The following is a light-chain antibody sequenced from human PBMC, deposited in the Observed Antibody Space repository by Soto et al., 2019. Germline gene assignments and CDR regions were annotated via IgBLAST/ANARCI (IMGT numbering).Light chain of an antibody. J-gene: IGKJ1*01. Sequence: AIQLTQPPSSLSASVGDRVTITCRASQGISTALAWYQQKPGQTPKLLLYDASSLEGGVPTRFSGRGSGTDFSLAITELQPEECATHYCPQFSHYPRRFGQGTTV. CDR2: DAS. CDR3: PQFSHYPRR. CDR1: QGISTA. V-gene: IGKV1D-13*01.